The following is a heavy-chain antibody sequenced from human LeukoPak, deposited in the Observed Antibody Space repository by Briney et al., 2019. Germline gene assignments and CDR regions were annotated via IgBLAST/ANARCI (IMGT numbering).Heavy chain of an antibody. Sequence: GRSLRLSCAASGFTFSSYGMLWVRQAPGKGLEWVAVIWYDGSNKYYADSVKGRFTISRDNAKNSLYLQMNSLRAEDTAVYYCARDFPTVTTAGTFDIWGQGTMVTVSS. J-gene: IGHJ3*02. CDR1: GFTFSSYG. D-gene: IGHD4-17*01. V-gene: IGHV3-33*01. CDR2: IWYDGSNK. CDR3: ARDFPTVTTAGTFDI.